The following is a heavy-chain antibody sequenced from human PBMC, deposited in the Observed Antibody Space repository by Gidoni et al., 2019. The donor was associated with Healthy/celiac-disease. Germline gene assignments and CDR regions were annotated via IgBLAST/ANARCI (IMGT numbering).Heavy chain of an antibody. CDR1: GFSLRTSGVG. D-gene: IGHD3-9*01. V-gene: IGHV2-5*01. Sequence: QITLKESGPTLVKPTQTLTLTCTFSGFSLRTSGVGVGWIRQPPGKALEWLALIYWNDDKRYSPSLKSRLTITKDTSKNQVVLTMTNMDPVDTATYYCAHRAFLYYDILTGYYRDPIFDYWGQGTLVTVSS. CDR2: IYWNDDK. CDR3: AHRAFLYYDILTGYYRDPIFDY. J-gene: IGHJ4*02.